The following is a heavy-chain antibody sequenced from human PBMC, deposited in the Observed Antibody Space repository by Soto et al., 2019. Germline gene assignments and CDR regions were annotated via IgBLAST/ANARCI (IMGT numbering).Heavy chain of an antibody. J-gene: IGHJ4*02. D-gene: IGHD2-15*01. CDR1: GYTFTSYY. CDR3: AREAVAAAFDY. Sequence: QVQLVQSGAEVKKPGASVKGSCKASGYTFTSYYMHWVRQAPGQGLEWMGIINPSGVSTSYAQKFQGRVNMTRDTSTSTVYMELSSLRSEDTAIYYCAREAVAAAFDYWGQGTLVTVSS. CDR2: INPSGVST. V-gene: IGHV1-46*03.